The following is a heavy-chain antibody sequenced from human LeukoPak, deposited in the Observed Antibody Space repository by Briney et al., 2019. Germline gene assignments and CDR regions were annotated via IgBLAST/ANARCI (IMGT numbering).Heavy chain of an antibody. CDR2: ISGSGGST. V-gene: IGHV3-23*01. J-gene: IGHJ4*02. D-gene: IGHD3-3*01. CDR1: GFTFSSYA. Sequence: GGSLRISCAAPGFTFSSYAMSWVRQAPGKGLEWVSAISGSGGSTYYADSVKGRFTISRDNSKNTLYLQMNSLRAEDTAVYYCAKEYYDFWSGYLTDYWGQGTLVTVSS. CDR3: AKEYYDFWSGYLTDY.